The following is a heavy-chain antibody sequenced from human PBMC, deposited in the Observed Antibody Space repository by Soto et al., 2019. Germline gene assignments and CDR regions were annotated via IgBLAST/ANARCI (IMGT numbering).Heavy chain of an antibody. J-gene: IGHJ5*02. D-gene: IGHD6-13*01. V-gene: IGHV4-59*01. CDR3: ARSFGYSSSWRNWFDP. CDR2: IYYSGST. Sequence: SETLSLTCTVSGGSISSYYWSWIRQPPGKGLEWIGYIYYSGSTNYNPSLKSRVTISVDTSKNQFSLKLSSVTAADTAVYYCARSFGYSSSWRNWFDPWGQGTLVTVSS. CDR1: GGSISSYY.